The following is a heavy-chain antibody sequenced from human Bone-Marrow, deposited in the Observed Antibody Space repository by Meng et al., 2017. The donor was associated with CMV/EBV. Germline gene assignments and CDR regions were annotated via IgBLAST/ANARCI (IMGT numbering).Heavy chain of an antibody. Sequence: GESLKISCAASGFTFSSYAMSWVRQAPGKGLEWVSVIYSGGSSTYYADSVKGRFTISRDNSKNTLYLQMNSLRAEDTAVYYCARGSRGNAFDIWGQGTMVTVSS. CDR3: ARGSRGNAFDI. V-gene: IGHV3-23*03. CDR1: GFTFSSYA. CDR2: IYSGGSST. D-gene: IGHD3-10*01. J-gene: IGHJ3*02.